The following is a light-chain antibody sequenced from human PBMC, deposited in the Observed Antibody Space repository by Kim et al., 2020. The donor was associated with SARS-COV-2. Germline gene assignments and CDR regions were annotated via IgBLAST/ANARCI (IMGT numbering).Light chain of an antibody. CDR3: QAWDSSTVV. CDR2: QDS. Sequence: SGAPGQTASITCSGDKLGDKYACWYQQKPGQCPVVVIHQDSKRPSGIPERFSGSNSGNTATLTISGTQAMDEADYYCQAWDSSTVVFGGGTQLTDL. V-gene: IGLV3-1*01. J-gene: IGLJ2*01. CDR1: KLGDKY.